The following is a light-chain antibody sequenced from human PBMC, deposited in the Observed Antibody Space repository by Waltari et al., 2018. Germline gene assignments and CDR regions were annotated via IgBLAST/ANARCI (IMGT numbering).Light chain of an antibody. CDR1: DSVKNN. V-gene: IGKV1-5*03. CDR2: KAS. J-gene: IGKJ4*01. Sequence: DVELIHSPFTLSASAGDRVTIHCRASDSVKNNLAWYRHQPGKAPKVLVHKASRFESGVAPRFSVSGYGTEFTLTISSLEPDDLATYYCHQNITLPLTFGGGTKVEIK. CDR3: HQNITLPLT.